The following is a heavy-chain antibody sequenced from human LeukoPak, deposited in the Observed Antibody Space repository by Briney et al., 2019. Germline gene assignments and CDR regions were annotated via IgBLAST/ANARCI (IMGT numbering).Heavy chain of an antibody. V-gene: IGHV4-34*01. CDR2: INHSGST. CDR1: GGSFSGYY. J-gene: IGHJ4*02. Sequence: SETLSLTCAVYGGSFSGYYWSWIRQPPGKGLEWIGEINHSGSTNYNPSLKSRVTISVDTSKNQFSLKLSSVTAADTAVYYCARTPGGDCFDYWGQGTLVTVSS. CDR3: ARTPGGDCFDY. D-gene: IGHD2-21*02.